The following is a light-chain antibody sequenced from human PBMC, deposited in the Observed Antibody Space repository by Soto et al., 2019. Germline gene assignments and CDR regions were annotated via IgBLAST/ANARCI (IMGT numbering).Light chain of an antibody. CDR3: SAYTPISTVV. V-gene: IGLV2-14*01. Sequence: QSVLTQPASVSGSPGQSITISCTGTSSDVGAYNYVSWYQQYPGKAPKLVIYDVNNRPSGVSNRFSGSKSGDTASLTIAGIQAEDEADYHCSAYTPISTVVFGGGTKLTVL. CDR1: SSDVGAYNY. J-gene: IGLJ2*01. CDR2: DVN.